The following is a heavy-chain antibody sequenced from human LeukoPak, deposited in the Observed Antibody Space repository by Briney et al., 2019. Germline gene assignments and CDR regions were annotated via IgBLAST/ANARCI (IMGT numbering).Heavy chain of an antibody. J-gene: IGHJ4*02. D-gene: IGHD3-22*01. CDR2: IYSGGST. CDR3: ASGSAYYSGVVY. Sequence: GGSLRLSCAASGFTVSSNYVSWVRQAPGKGLEWVSVIYSGGSTYYADSVKGRFTISRDNPKNTLYLQMNSLRAEDTAVYYCASGSAYYSGVVYWGQGTLVTVSS. CDR1: GFTVSSNY. V-gene: IGHV3-66*01.